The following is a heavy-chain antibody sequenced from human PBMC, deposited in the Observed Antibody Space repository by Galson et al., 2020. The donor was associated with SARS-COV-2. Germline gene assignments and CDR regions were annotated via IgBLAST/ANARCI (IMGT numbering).Heavy chain of an antibody. CDR2: IYHSGST. V-gene: IGHV4-38-2*02. J-gene: IGHJ6*02. CDR3: ALSVDTAMVTPPPYYGMDV. D-gene: IGHD5-18*01. Sequence: SETLSLTCTVSGYSITSGYYWGWIRQPPGKALEWIGSIYHSGSTYYYPSIKSLVTTSVDTSKNQFSLKLSSVTAADTAVYYCALSVDTAMVTPPPYYGMDVWGQGTTVTVSS. CDR1: GYSITSGYY.